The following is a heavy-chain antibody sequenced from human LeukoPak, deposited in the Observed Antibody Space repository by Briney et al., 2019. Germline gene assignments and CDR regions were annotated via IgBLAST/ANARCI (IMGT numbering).Heavy chain of an antibody. Sequence: SETLSLTCTVSGGSISSSSYYWGWIRQPPGQGLEWIGSMYYSGTTCYNPSLKSRVTISVDTSKNQFSLKLSSVTAADTAVYYCARRYGVIAAPFDYWGQGTLVTVSS. CDR1: GGSISSSSYY. CDR2: MYYSGTT. J-gene: IGHJ4*02. V-gene: IGHV4-39*01. CDR3: ARRYGVIAAPFDY. D-gene: IGHD6-13*01.